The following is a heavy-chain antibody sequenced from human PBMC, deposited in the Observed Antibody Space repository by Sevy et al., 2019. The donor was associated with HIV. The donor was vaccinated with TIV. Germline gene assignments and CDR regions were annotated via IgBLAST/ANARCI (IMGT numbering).Heavy chain of an antibody. D-gene: IGHD5-18*01. J-gene: IGHJ4*02. CDR3: ARDKNSAMVTPFDF. CDR1: GFTVSNYW. CDR2: IKEDGKET. Sequence: GGSLRLSCVASGFTVSNYWMNWVRQAPGMGLEWVAKIKEDGKETYYVDSVKGRFTISRDNAKNSLYLQMTSLRAEDTAVYYCARDKNSAMVTPFDFWGPGTLVTVSS. V-gene: IGHV3-7*03.